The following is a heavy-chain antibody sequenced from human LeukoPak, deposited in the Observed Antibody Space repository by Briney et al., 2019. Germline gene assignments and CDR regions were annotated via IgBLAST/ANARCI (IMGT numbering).Heavy chain of an antibody. CDR1: KFFFANYT. V-gene: IGHV3-21*04. CDR3: GRQRSVKARQEGGHRYYYFMDL. J-gene: IGHJ6*03. CDR2: ISGGSRSI. D-gene: IGHD6-6*01. Sequence: GGSLRLSCAASKFFFANYTMSWVRQAPGKGLEWVSSISGGSRSIYYADSVKGRFTTSRENVKNSVFLQMNSLRAEDTGVYFCGRQRSVKARQEGGHRYYYFMDLWGNGTTVTVSS.